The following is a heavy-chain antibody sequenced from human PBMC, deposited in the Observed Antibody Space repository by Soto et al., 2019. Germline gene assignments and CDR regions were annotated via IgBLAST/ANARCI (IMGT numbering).Heavy chain of an antibody. V-gene: IGHV3-30*18. CDR2: ISFDGTNT. Sequence: SLKLSCAASRFTFSTSGIHLVPQAPGKGLEWVAVISFDGTNTYEADSVKGRFTISRDNSKNTLYLQMNSLRIEDTAAYYCAKDLALYQIGSHYGMDVWGPGSTVTSPQ. CDR1: RFTFSTSG. D-gene: IGHD2-2*01. J-gene: IGHJ6*01. CDR3: AKDLALYQIGSHYGMDV.